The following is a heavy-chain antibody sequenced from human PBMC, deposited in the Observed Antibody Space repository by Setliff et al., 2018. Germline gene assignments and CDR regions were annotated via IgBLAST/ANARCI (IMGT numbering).Heavy chain of an antibody. CDR3: ARPSRRDYGAYVHPRAGMDV. J-gene: IGHJ6*02. Sequence: SVKVSCKASGGTFSSYAISWVRQAPGQGLEWMGGIIPILGIANYAQKFQGRVTMTADESTSTAYMELSSLRSEDTAVYYCARPSRRDYGAYVHPRAGMDVWGQGTTVTVSS. CDR2: IIPILGIA. CDR1: GGTFSSYA. V-gene: IGHV1-69*10. D-gene: IGHD4-17*01.